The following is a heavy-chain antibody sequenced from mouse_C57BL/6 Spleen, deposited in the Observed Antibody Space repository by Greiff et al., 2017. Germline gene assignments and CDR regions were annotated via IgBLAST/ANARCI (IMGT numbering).Heavy chain of an antibody. D-gene: IGHD1-1*01. V-gene: IGHV1-74*01. CDR2: IHPSDSDT. Sequence: QVQLQQPGAELVKPGASVKVSCKASGYTFTSYWMHWVKQRPGQGLEWIGRIHPSDSDTNYNQKFKGKATLTVDKSSSTAYMQLISLNSEDSAVYYCAMNYGSSFYAMDYWGQGTSVTVSS. CDR1: GYTFTSYW. J-gene: IGHJ4*01. CDR3: AMNYGSSFYAMDY.